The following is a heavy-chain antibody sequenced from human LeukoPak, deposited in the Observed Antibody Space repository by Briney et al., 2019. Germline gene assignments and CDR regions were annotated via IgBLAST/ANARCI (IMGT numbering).Heavy chain of an antibody. V-gene: IGHV3-30*18. CDR3: AKGAHDYGDHGYFDY. CDR1: GFTFSSYS. Sequence: PGRSLRLSCAASGFTFSSYSMYWVRQAPGKGLGWVAVISYDGSNKYYADSVKGRFTISRDNSKNTLYLQMNSLRAEDTAVYYCAKGAHDYGDHGYFDYWGQGTLVTVSS. D-gene: IGHD4-17*01. J-gene: IGHJ4*02. CDR2: ISYDGSNK.